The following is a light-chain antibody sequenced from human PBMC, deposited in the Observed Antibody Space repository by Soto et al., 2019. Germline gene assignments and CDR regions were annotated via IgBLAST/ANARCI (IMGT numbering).Light chain of an antibody. J-gene: IGKJ1*01. CDR2: GAS. Sequence: DIVLTQSPGTLSLSPGARATLSFRASQTVSSSSLAWYQQKPGQAPRLLIFGASTRAAGFPDRFSGSGSGTDFTLTISRLEPEDFAVYYCQQYGSSPRTFGQGTKVDIK. CDR1: QTVSSSS. V-gene: IGKV3-20*01. CDR3: QQYGSSPRT.